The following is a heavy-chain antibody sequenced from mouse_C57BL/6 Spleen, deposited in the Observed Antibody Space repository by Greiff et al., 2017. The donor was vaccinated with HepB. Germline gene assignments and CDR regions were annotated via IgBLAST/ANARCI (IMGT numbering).Heavy chain of an antibody. CDR2: IDPENGDT. Sequence: EVQLQQSGAELVRPGASVKLSCTASGFNIKDDYMHWVKQRPEQGLEWIGWIDPENGDTEYASKFQGKATITADTSSNTAYLQLSSLTSEDTAVYYCTKGLPPAYWGQRTLVTVSA. CDR3: TKGLPPAY. CDR1: GFNIKDDY. D-gene: IGHD5-5*01. V-gene: IGHV14-4*01. J-gene: IGHJ3*01.